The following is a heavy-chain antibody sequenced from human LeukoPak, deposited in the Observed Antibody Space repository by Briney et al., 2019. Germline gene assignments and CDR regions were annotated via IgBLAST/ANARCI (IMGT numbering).Heavy chain of an antibody. D-gene: IGHD3-22*01. CDR1: GYTFTGYY. J-gene: IGHJ4*02. CDR3: ATAPDYYDSSGSY. Sequence: ASVKVSCKASGYTFTGYYMHWVRQAPGQGLEWMGWINPNSGGTNYAQKFQGRVTMTRDTSISTAYMELSSLRSEDTAVYYCATAPDYYDSSGSYWGQGTLVTVSS. CDR2: INPNSGGT. V-gene: IGHV1-2*02.